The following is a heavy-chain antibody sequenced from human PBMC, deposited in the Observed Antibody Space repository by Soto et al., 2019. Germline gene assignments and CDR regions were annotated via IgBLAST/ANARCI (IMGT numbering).Heavy chain of an antibody. CDR1: GFTFSSYA. CDR2: ISGSGDST. V-gene: IGHV3-23*01. CDR3: AKRGSGSQFDY. Sequence: EVQLLESGGGLVQPGGSLRLSCAASGFTFSSYAMSWVRQAPGKGLEWVSIISGSGDSTHYADSVKARFTISRDNSKNTLYLQMNSLRAEDTAIYYCAKRGSGSQFDYWGQGTLVTVSS. D-gene: IGHD1-26*01. J-gene: IGHJ4*02.